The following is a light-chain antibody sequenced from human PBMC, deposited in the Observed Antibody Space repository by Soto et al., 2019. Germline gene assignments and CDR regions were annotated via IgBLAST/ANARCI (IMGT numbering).Light chain of an antibody. CDR2: AAY. V-gene: IGKV1-8*01. CDR3: QQYYSYPLT. J-gene: IGKJ4*01. CDR1: QGISSY. Sequence: AIRMTQSPSSFSASTGDRVTITCRASQGISSYLAWYQQKPGKAPKLLIYAAYTLQSGVPSRFSGSGSGTNFTLIICCLLSEDFATYYCQQYYSYPLTFGGGTKVDIK.